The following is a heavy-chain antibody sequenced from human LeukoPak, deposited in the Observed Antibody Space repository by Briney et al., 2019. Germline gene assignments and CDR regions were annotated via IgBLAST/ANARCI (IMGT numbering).Heavy chain of an antibody. J-gene: IGHJ4*02. CDR2: ISGSGGST. Sequence: GGSLRLSCAASGFTFSSYAMSWVRQAPGKGLEWVSAISGSGGSTYYADSVKGRFTISRDNAKNTVFLQMNSLRAEDTALYYCAKEDHGTYSTAFDYWGRGTLVTVSS. D-gene: IGHD1-26*01. CDR1: GFTFSSYA. CDR3: AKEDHGTYSTAFDY. V-gene: IGHV3-23*01.